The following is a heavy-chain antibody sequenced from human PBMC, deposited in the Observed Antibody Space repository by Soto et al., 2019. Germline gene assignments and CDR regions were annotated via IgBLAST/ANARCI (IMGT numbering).Heavy chain of an antibody. V-gene: IGHV3-30*18. J-gene: IGHJ6*02. Sequence: QVQLVESGGGVVQPGRSLRLSCAASGFTFSSYGMHWVRQAPGKGLEWVAVISYDGSNKYYADSVKGRFTISRDNSKNTLYLQMNILRAEDTAVYYCAKEITIFFHAPRGYGMDVWGQGTTVTVS. CDR3: AKEITIFFHAPRGYGMDV. CDR1: GFTFSSYG. D-gene: IGHD3-3*01. CDR2: ISYDGSNK.